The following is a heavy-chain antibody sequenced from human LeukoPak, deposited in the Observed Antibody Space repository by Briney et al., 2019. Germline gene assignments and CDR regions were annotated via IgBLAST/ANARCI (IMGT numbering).Heavy chain of an antibody. CDR2: ISSSSSTI. CDR3: ARDFPLDY. CDR1: GFTFSSYS. J-gene: IGHJ4*02. Sequence: GGSLRLSCAASGFTFSSYSMNWVRQAPGKGLEWVSYISSSSSTIYYADSVKGRFTISRDNAKNSVYLQMNSLRDEDTAVYYCARDFPLDYWGQGTLVTVSS. D-gene: IGHD2/OR15-2a*01. V-gene: IGHV3-48*02.